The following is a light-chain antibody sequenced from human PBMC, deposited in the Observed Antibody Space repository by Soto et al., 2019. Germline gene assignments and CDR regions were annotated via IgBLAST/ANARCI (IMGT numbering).Light chain of an antibody. V-gene: IGKV1-5*01. CDR3: QQYNSYWT. Sequence: IRMTQSPSSFSASTGDRVTITCRASQSISSWLAWYQQKPGKAPKLLIYDASSLESGVPSRFSGSGSGTEFPLTISRLQPDDFATYYCQQYNSYWTFGQGTKVDIK. CDR1: QSISSW. CDR2: DAS. J-gene: IGKJ1*01.